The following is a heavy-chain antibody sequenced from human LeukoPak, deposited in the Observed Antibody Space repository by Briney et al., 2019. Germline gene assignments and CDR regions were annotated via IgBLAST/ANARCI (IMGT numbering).Heavy chain of an antibody. CDR2: ISYDGSNK. Sequence: GRSLRLSCAASGFTFSSYGMHWVRQAPGKGLEWVAVISYDGSNKYYADSVRGRFTISRDNSKNTLYLQMNSLRAEDTAVYYCARSGVPHGTDVWGQGTTVTVSS. CDR3: ARSGVPHGTDV. D-gene: IGHD7-27*01. CDR1: GFTFSSYG. V-gene: IGHV3-30*03. J-gene: IGHJ6*02.